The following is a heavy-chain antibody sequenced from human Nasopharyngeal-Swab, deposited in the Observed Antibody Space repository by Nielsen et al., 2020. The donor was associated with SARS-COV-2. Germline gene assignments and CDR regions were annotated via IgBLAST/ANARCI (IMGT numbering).Heavy chain of an antibody. CDR1: GFTFSSYA. D-gene: IGHD2-15*01. CDR2: VSGSGGTT. J-gene: IGHJ4*02. V-gene: IGHV3-23*01. Sequence: GGSLRLSSAASGFTFSSYAMSWVRQAPGKGLEWVSGVSGSGGTTKYADSVKGRFTISRDNSKNKLYLQMHSLRVEDTAVYYCAKDRYCSGGACYFSGFDYWGLGTLVTVSS. CDR3: AKDRYCSGGACYFSGFDY.